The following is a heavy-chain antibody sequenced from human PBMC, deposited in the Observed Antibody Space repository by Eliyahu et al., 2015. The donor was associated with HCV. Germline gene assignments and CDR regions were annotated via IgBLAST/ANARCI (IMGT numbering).Heavy chain of an antibody. CDR1: GGSFSGYY. CDR2: INHSGST. V-gene: IGHV4-34*01. D-gene: IGHD3/OR15-3a*01. CDR3: ARRPRTGSYYFDY. Sequence: QVQLQQWGAGLLKPSETLSLTCAXYGGSFSGYYWXWIRQPPGKGLEWIGEINHSGSTNYNPSLKSRVTISVDTSKNQFSLKLSSVTAADTAVYYCARRPRTGSYYFDYWGQGTLVTVSS. J-gene: IGHJ4*02.